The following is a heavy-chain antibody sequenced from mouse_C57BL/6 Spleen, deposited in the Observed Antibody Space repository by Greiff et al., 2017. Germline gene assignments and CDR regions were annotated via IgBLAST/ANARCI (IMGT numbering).Heavy chain of an antibody. CDR3: ASGGNYYYFDY. CDR1: GYSFTGYF. CDR2: INPYNGDT. Sequence: VQLQQSGPELVKPGDSVKISCKASGYSFTGYFMNWVMQSHGKSLEWIGRINPYNGDTFYNQKFKGKATLTVDKSSSTAHMERRSLTSEDSAVYYCASGGNYYYFDYWGQGTTLTVSS. J-gene: IGHJ2*01. V-gene: IGHV1-20*01. D-gene: IGHD2-1*01.